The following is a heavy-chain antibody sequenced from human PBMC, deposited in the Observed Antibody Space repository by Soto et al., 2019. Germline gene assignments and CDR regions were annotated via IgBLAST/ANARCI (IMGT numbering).Heavy chain of an antibody. CDR3: ARSQRFTACSDP. D-gene: IGHD3-3*01. J-gene: IGHJ5*02. V-gene: IGHV4-4*07. Sequence: QPAGKGLEWIGRIYSSGSTKYNPSLQSRVTMSLDTSKNQFSLRLTSVTAADTAVYGCARSQRFTACSDPWGQGTFVTVTS. CDR2: IYSSGST.